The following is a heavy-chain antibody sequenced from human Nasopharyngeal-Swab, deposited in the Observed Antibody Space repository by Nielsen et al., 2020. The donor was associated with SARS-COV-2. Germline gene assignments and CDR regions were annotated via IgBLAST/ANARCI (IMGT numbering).Heavy chain of an antibody. CDR3: ARSSDTAMVSRYYYYGMDV. CDR2: IYPGDSDT. Sequence: GESLKISCKGSEYSFTSSWFGWVRQIPGKGLDWIGIIYPGDSDTRYSPSFQGQVTISADKSISTAYLQWSSLKASDTTMYYCARSSDTAMVSRYYYYGMDVWGQGTTVTVSS. D-gene: IGHD5-18*01. V-gene: IGHV5-51*01. CDR1: EYSFTSSW. J-gene: IGHJ6*02.